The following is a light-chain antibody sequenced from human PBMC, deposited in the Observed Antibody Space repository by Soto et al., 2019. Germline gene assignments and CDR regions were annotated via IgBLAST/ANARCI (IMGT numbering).Light chain of an antibody. CDR1: PGISNY. CDR2: AAS. CDR3: QKYNSAPALT. V-gene: IGKV1-27*01. J-gene: IGKJ4*01. Sequence: DIQMTQSPSSLSASVGDRVTITCRASPGISNYLAWYQQKPGKVPKLLIYAASTLQSGVPSRFSGSGSGTDFTLTISSLQPEDVATYYCQKYNSAPALTFGGGTKVEIK.